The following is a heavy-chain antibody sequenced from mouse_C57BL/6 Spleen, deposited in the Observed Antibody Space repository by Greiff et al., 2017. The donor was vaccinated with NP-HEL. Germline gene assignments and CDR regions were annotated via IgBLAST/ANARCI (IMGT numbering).Heavy chain of an antibody. CDR3: AREGDFNYGREGTWFAY. CDR2: IYPGDGDT. J-gene: IGHJ3*01. CDR1: GYAFSSYW. Sequence: QVHVKQSGAELVKPGASVKISCKASGYAFSSYWMNWVKQRPGKGLEWIGQIYPGDGDTNYNGKFKGKATLTADKSSSTAYMQLSSLTSEDSAVYFCAREGDFNYGREGTWFAYWGQGTLVTVSA. V-gene: IGHV1-80*01. D-gene: IGHD1-1*01.